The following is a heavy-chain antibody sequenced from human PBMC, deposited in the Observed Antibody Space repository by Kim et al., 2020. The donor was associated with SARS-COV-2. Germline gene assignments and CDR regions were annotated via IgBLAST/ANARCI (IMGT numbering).Heavy chain of an antibody. CDR1: GGSISSGGYY. Sequence: SETLSLTCTVSGGSISSGGYYWSWIRQHPGKGLEWIGYIYYSGSTYYNPSLKSRVTISVDTSKNQFSLKLSSVTAADTAVYYCARDVGSGYDWSDGMDVWGQGTTVTVSS. V-gene: IGHV4-31*03. D-gene: IGHD5-12*01. CDR2: IYYSGST. J-gene: IGHJ6*02. CDR3: ARDVGSGYDWSDGMDV.